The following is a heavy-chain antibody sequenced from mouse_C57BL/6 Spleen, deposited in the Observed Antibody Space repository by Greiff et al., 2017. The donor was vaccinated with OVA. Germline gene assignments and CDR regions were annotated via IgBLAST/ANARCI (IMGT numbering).Heavy chain of an antibody. CDR3: ARYYYGSSWYFDV. CDR2: INPSSGYT. J-gene: IGHJ1*03. CDR1: GYTFTSYW. Sequence: QVQLKESGAELAKPGASVKLSCKASGYTFTSYWMHWVKQRPGQGLEWIGYINPSSGYTKYNQKVKDKATLTADKSSSTAYMQLSSLTYEDSAVYYCARYYYGSSWYFDVWGTGTTVTVSS. D-gene: IGHD1-1*01. V-gene: IGHV1-7*01.